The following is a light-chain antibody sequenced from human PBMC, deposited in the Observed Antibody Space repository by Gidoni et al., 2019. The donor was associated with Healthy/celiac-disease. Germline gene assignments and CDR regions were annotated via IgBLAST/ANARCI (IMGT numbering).Light chain of an antibody. CDR2: KAS. Sequence: DIQMTQSPSTLSASVGDRVTITCRASQSISSWLAWYQQKPGKAPNLLISKASTLESGVPARFNGSGSETEFTLTISSLQPDDFATYYCQQYSMFWTFGQGTKVESK. CDR1: QSISSW. CDR3: QQYSMFWT. V-gene: IGKV1-5*03. J-gene: IGKJ1*01.